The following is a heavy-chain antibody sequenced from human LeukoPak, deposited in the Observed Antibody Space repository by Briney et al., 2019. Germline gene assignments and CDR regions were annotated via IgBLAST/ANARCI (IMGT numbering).Heavy chain of an antibody. V-gene: IGHV1-18*01. J-gene: IGHJ4*02. CDR2: ISAYNGHT. CDR1: GYTFTSYG. Sequence: ASVKVSCKASGYTFTSYGISWVRQAPGQGLEWMGWISAYNGHTKYAQKFQGRVTVTTDTSTTTAYMELRSLRSDDTAVYYCARVYTAAAGSFDYWGQGTLVTVSS. CDR3: ARVYTAAAGSFDY. D-gene: IGHD2-2*02.